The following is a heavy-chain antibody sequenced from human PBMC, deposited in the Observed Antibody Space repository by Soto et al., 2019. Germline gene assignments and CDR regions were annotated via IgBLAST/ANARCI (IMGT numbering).Heavy chain of an antibody. Sequence: VQVVESGGGVVQPGRSLRLSCAASGFTFSSFGMHWVRQAPGKGLEWVSLIWYDGSKKSYGDSVKGRFTISRDNSRNTVYLQMNSLRADDTAFYYCARDASYYSLWSGYYPSRNGMDVWGQGTTVTVSS. D-gene: IGHD3-3*01. V-gene: IGHV3-33*01. CDR1: GFTFSSFG. J-gene: IGHJ6*02. CDR2: IWYDGSKK. CDR3: ARDASYYSLWSGYYPSRNGMDV.